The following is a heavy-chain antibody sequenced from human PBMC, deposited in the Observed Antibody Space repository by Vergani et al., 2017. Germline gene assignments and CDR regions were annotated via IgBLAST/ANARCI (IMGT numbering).Heavy chain of an antibody. CDR1: GGSISSYY. Sequence: QVQLQESGPGLVKPSETLSLTCTVSGGSISSYYWSWIRQPPGKGLEWIGYISYSGSTNYNPSLKSRVTISVDTSKNRFSLKLSSVTAADTAVYYCARVVVVPAAIHYYYYYYMDVWGKGTSVTVSS. J-gene: IGHJ6*03. CDR3: ARVVVVPAAIHYYYYYYMDV. V-gene: IGHV4-59*01. CDR2: ISYSGST. D-gene: IGHD2-2*01.